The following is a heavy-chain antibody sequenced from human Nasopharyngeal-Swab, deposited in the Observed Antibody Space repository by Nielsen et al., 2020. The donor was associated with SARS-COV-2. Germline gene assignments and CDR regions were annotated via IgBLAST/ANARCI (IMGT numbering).Heavy chain of an antibody. D-gene: IGHD6-19*01. CDR3: ARGRYRGAVAGKGRGMGV. V-gene: IGHV4-34*01. CDR1: GGSISSYY. J-gene: IGHJ6*04. Sequence: SETLSLTCTVSGGSISSYYWSWIRQPPGKGLEWIGEINHSGSTNYNPSLKSRVTISVDTSKNQFSLKLSSVTAADTAVYYCARGRYRGAVAGKGRGMGVWGKGTTVTVSS. CDR2: INHSGST.